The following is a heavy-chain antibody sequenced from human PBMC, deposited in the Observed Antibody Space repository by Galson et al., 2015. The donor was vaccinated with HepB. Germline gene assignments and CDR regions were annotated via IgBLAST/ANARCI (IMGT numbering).Heavy chain of an antibody. Sequence: TLFLTCTFSGGSVSSGGYYWSWIPQHPGKGLEWIGYIYYSGSTYYNLSLKSPVTISVDTTKNQFTLKLSSVTAADTAVYYCARGSLSLAANLYNWFDPWGQGTLVTVSS. V-gene: IGHV4-31*01. CDR1: GGSVSSGGYY. CDR2: IYYSGST. J-gene: IGHJ5*01. D-gene: IGHD4/OR15-4a*01. CDR3: ARGSLSLAANLYNWFDP.